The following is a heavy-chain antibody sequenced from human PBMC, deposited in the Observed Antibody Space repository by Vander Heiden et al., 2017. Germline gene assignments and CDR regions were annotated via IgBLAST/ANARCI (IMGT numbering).Heavy chain of an antibody. V-gene: IGHV1-69*01. CDR1: GGTFSSYA. CDR3: AKRITMVRGVKTYYYYGMDV. J-gene: IGHJ6*02. Sequence: QVQLVQSGAEVKKPGSSVKVSCKASGGTFSSYAISWVRQAPGHGLEWMGGIIPIFGTANYAQKFQGRVTSTADESTSTAYMERSRLRSEDTAVYYCAKRITMVRGVKTYYYYGMDVWGQGTTVTVSS. D-gene: IGHD3-10*01. CDR2: IIPIFGTA.